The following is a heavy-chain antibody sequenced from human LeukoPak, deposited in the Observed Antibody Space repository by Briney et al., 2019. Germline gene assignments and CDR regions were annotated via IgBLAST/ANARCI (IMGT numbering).Heavy chain of an antibody. Sequence: KPGGSLLLSCAASGFTFSSYSMNWVRQAPGKGLEWVSSISSSSSYIYYADSVKGRFTISRDNAKNSLYLQMNSLRAEDTAVYYCARAYRYYYDSSGYYYTNAFDIWGQGTMVTVSS. V-gene: IGHV3-21*01. D-gene: IGHD3-22*01. CDR2: ISSSSSYI. CDR1: GFTFSSYS. J-gene: IGHJ3*02. CDR3: ARAYRYYYDSSGYYYTNAFDI.